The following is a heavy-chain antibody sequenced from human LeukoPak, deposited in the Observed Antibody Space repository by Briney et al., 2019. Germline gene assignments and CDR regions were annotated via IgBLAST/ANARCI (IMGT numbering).Heavy chain of an antibody. CDR3: ARVRVEDYDFWSGYYGAFDI. CDR1: GGSISSYY. D-gene: IGHD3-3*01. J-gene: IGHJ3*02. V-gene: IGHV4-59*01. Sequence: SETLALPCTVSGGSISSYYWIWIRHPPGKGLEWIGYIYYSGSTNYNPSLKSRVTISVDTSKNQFCLKLSSVTAADTAVYYCARVRVEDYDFWSGYYGAFDIWGQGTMVTVSS. CDR2: IYYSGST.